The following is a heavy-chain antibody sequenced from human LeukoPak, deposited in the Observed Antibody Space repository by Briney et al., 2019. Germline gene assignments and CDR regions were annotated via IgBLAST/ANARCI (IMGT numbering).Heavy chain of an antibody. CDR1: GFTFISYA. CDR3: ARDPRTVRI. Sequence: GGSLRLSCAASGFTFISYAMSWVRQAPVKGLEWVSIISGSGGSTYYADSVKGRFTISRDNAKNLLYLQMDSLRVEDTAIYYCARDPRTVRIWGQGTLVTVSS. J-gene: IGHJ4*02. V-gene: IGHV3-23*01. CDR2: ISGSGGST. D-gene: IGHD1-1*01.